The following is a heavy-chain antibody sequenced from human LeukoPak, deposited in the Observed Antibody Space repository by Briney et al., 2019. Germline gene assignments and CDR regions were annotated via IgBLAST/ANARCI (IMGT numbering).Heavy chain of an antibody. CDR2: ISSSSTYI. D-gene: IGHD6-19*01. Sequence: GGSLRLSCAACGFTFSSYSMNSVRQAPGKGLEWVSSISSSSTYIYYADSVKGRFTISRDNAKNSQYLQMNSLRADDTALYYCARGQGSSGLVDYWGQGTLVTVSS. CDR3: ARGQGSSGLVDY. V-gene: IGHV3-21*01. J-gene: IGHJ4*02. CDR1: GFTFSSYS.